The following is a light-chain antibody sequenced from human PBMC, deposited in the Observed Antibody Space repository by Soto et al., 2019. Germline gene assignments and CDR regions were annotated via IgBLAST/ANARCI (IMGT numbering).Light chain of an antibody. CDR2: EVS. J-gene: IGLJ1*01. Sequence: QSVLTQPACVSGSPGQSITLSCTETSSDVGGYNYVSWYQQHPAKAPKIMIYEVSNRPSGVSNRFSGSKSGNTASLTISGLQAEDEADYYCSSYTSSSPHVFGTGNKVNVL. V-gene: IGLV2-14*01. CDR3: SSYTSSSPHV. CDR1: SSDVGGYNY.